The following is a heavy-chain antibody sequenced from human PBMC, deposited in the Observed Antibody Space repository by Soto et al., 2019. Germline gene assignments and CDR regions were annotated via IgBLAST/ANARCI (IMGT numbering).Heavy chain of an antibody. CDR1: GFTFSSYS. Sequence: EVQLVESGGGLVQPGGSLRLSCVASGFTFSSYSMVWVRQAPGKGLEWIAYIFVSSTTIHYADSVKGRFTVSRDNTQNSQFLLMNSLRAEDTAIYYCARDKDWAFDYWGQGTQVIVSS. CDR3: ARDKDWAFDY. J-gene: IGHJ4*02. CDR2: IFVSSTTI. V-gene: IGHV3-48*04. D-gene: IGHD3-9*01.